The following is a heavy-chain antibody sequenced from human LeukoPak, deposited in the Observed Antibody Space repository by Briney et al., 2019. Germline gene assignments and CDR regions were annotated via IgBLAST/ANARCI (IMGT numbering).Heavy chain of an antibody. CDR2: IYTSGST. D-gene: IGHD6-13*01. Sequence: SETLSLTCTVSGGSISSYYWSWIRQPAGKGLEWIGRIYTSGSTNYYPSLKSRVTMSVDTSKNQFSLKLSSVTAADTAVYYCARVHSSSWYFGWFDPWGQGTLVTVSS. CDR1: GGSISSYY. J-gene: IGHJ5*02. CDR3: ARVHSSSWYFGWFDP. V-gene: IGHV4-4*07.